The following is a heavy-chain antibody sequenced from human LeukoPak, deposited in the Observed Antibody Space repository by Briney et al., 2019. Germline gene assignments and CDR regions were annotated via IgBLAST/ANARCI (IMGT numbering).Heavy chain of an antibody. CDR1: GFTFSSYG. CDR2: ISYDGSNK. J-gene: IGHJ1*01. V-gene: IGHV3-30*18. Sequence: GGSLRLSCAASGFTFSSYGMHWVRQAPGKGLEWVAVISYDGSNKYYADSVKGRFTISRDNSKNTLYLQMNSLRAEDTAVYYCAEDWYSYAFEYFQHWGQGTLVTVSS. CDR3: AEDWYSYAFEYFQH. D-gene: IGHD5-18*01.